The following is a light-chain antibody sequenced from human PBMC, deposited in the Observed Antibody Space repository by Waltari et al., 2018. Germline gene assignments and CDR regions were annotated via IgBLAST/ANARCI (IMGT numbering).Light chain of an antibody. J-gene: IGKJ2*01. Sequence: IVMTQSPATLSVSPGEGATLSCRASQSIATNLAWYQQKPGQGPRLLISEASTRVAGIPARFSGRGSVTEFTLTISSLQSEDFAVYYCQQYNDYYSFGQGTRLEIK. V-gene: IGKV3-15*01. CDR1: QSIATN. CDR2: EAS. CDR3: QQYNDYYS.